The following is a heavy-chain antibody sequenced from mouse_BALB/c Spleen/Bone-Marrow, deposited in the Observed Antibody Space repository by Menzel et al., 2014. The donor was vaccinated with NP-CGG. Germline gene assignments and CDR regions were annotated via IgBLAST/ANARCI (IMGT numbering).Heavy chain of an antibody. CDR2: IDPSDSKT. J-gene: IGHJ3*01. V-gene: IGHV1-69*02. Sequence: VQLQQSGAELVKPGAPVKLSCKASGYTFTDYWMNWVKQRPGRGLEWIGGIDPSDSKTHYNQKFKNKATLTVDKSSTTAYIQLSNLTSEDSAVYYCARTAYWGQGTLVTVSA. CDR1: GYTFTDYW. CDR3: ARTAY.